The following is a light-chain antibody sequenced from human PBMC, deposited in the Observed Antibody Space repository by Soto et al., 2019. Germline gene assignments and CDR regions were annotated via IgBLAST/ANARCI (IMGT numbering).Light chain of an antibody. J-gene: IGKJ4*01. Sequence: EIVLTQSPATLSLSPGERATLSCRASPSVSSYLAWYQQKPGQAPRLLIYEASIRATGIPARFRGSGSGTGFTLTLSSLEPEDFAVYYCQQRSYWPPLTFGGGTKVGIK. V-gene: IGKV3-11*01. CDR1: PSVSSY. CDR2: EAS. CDR3: QQRSYWPPLT.